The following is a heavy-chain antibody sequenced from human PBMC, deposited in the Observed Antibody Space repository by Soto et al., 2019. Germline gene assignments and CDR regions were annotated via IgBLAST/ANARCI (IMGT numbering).Heavy chain of an antibody. Sequence: ETLSLTCTVSGDSISSSYWSWIRQPPGKGLEWIGNIYYSGSTNYNPSLKNRVTISVDTSKTQFSLKLISVTAADTAVYYCARDGVYCSSSTCFGFFDPWGQGTLVTVSS. CDR1: GDSISSSY. CDR2: IYYSGST. CDR3: ARDGVYCSSSTCFGFFDP. D-gene: IGHD2-2*01. V-gene: IGHV4-59*01. J-gene: IGHJ4*01.